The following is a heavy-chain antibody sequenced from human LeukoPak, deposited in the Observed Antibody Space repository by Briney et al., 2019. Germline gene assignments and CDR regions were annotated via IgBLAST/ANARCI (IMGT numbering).Heavy chain of an antibody. CDR3: ARGKKYCSSTSCYHFDY. D-gene: IGHD2-2*01. CDR2: INHSGST. J-gene: IGHJ4*02. CDR1: GGSFSGYY. Sequence: SETLSLTCAVSGGSFSGYYWSWIRQPPGKGLEWIGEINHSGSTNYNPSLKSRVTISVDTSKNQFSLKLSSVTAADTAVYYCARGKKYCSSTSCYHFDYWGQGTLVTVSS. V-gene: IGHV4-34*01.